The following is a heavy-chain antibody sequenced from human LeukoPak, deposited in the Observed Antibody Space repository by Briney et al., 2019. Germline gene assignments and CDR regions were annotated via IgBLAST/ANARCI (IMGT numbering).Heavy chain of an antibody. CDR1: GGSISSYY. J-gene: IGHJ3*02. V-gene: IGHV4-59*01. CDR2: THYSGST. CDR3: ASGYCGGACQLGGVDM. D-gene: IGHD2-21*02. Sequence: TSETLSLTCTVSGGSISSYYWSWLRQPPGKGLEYIGYTHYSGSTNYNPSLKSRVTISLDTSGNQFSLKLSSVTAADTAVYYCASGYCGGACQLGGVDMWGQGTMVTVSS.